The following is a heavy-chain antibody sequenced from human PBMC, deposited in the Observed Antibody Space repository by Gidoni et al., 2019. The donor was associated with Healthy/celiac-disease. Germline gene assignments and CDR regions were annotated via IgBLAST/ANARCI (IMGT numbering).Heavy chain of an antibody. D-gene: IGHD6-6*01. V-gene: IGHV3-23*01. CDR2: ISGSGGST. CDR3: ATHEYSSTEGLFDY. J-gene: IGHJ4*02. Sequence: EVQLLESGGGLVQPGGSLRLSCAASGFPFSSCAMSGVRQAPGKGLEWVSAISGSGGSTYYADSVKGRFTISRDNSKNTLYLQMNSLRAEDTAVYYCATHEYSSTEGLFDYWGQGTLVTVSS. CDR1: GFPFSSCA.